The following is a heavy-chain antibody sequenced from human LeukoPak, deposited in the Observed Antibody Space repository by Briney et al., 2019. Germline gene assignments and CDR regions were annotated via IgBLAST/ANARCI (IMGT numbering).Heavy chain of an antibody. J-gene: IGHJ4*02. D-gene: IGHD2-2*01. V-gene: IGHV6-1*01. CDR2: TYYRSKWYN. Sequence: SQTLSLTCAISGDSLSSNSASWNWIRQSPSRGLEWLGRTYYRSKWYNDYAVSVKSRITINPDTSKNQFSLQLNSVTPEDTAVYYCAREVYCSSTSCYGHFDYWGQGTLVTVSS. CDR3: AREVYCSSTSCYGHFDY. CDR1: GDSLSSNSAS.